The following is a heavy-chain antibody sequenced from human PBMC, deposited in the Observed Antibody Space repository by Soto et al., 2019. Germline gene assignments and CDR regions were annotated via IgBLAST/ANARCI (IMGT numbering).Heavy chain of an antibody. V-gene: IGHV2-5*02. CDR2: IYWDDAK. Sequence: QITLKESGPTLVKPTQTLTLTCTFAGFSLSTTGVGVVWIRQPPEKALEWLALIYWDDAKRYSPSLKSRLTLXKXIAKHQVVLTMSTMDPVHTAPYYRARAVRGVANFAHWGKGTLVPVSS. CDR1: GFSLSTTGVG. D-gene: IGHD3-10*01. J-gene: IGHJ4*02. CDR3: ARAVRGVANFAH.